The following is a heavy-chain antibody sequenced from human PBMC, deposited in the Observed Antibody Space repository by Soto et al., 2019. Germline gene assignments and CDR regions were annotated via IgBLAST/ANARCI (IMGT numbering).Heavy chain of an antibody. V-gene: IGHV1-8*01. CDR3: ARGQSGYSSGWSPNDY. J-gene: IGHJ4*02. CDR2: MNPNSGNT. CDR1: GYTFTSYE. Sequence: QVQLVQSGAGVKKPGASVKVSCKASGYTFTSYEINWVRQATGQGLVWMGWMNPNSGNTGYAQKFQGRVTMTRNTSLSTAYMEVSSLRSEDTAVYYCARGQSGYSSGWSPNDYWGQGTLVTVSS. D-gene: IGHD6-19*01.